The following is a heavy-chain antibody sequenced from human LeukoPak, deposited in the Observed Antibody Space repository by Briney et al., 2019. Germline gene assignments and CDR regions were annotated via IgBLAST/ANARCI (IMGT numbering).Heavy chain of an antibody. CDR2: VGADAET. Sequence: PGGSLRLSCAASGFTFSTYDMHWVRQPAGRGLEWVSTVGADAETYYPGSVRGRFTLSRDNAKNTLHLQMNSLRAGDTAVYFCARGNWAYYASGIYGMDVWGQGTTVAVS. J-gene: IGHJ6*02. V-gene: IGHV3-13*01. D-gene: IGHD3-10*01. CDR3: ARGNWAYYASGIYGMDV. CDR1: GFTFSTYD.